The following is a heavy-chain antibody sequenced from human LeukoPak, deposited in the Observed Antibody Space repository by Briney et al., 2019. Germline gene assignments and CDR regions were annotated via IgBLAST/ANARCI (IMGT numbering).Heavy chain of an antibody. CDR3: ARHKGIAAVQGVSHAFDI. CDR1: GYSFTSYW. J-gene: IGHJ3*02. Sequence: GESLKISCKGSGYSFTSYWIGWVRQMPGKGLEWMGIIYPGDSDTRYSPSFQGQVTISADKSISTAYLQWSSLKASDTAMYYCARHKGIAAVQGVSHAFDIWGQGTMVTVSS. D-gene: IGHD6-13*01. CDR2: IYPGDSDT. V-gene: IGHV5-51*01.